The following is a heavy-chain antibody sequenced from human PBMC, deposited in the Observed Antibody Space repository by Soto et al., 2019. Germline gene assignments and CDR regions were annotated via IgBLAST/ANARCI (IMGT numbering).Heavy chain of an antibody. Sequence: GASVKVSCKASGNTFTTYGISWVRQAPGQGLEWMGWIRAYNGNTNYAQKFQGRVTMATDTSTSTAYMELRSLRSDDTAVYYCARELLSVAYYYGMDIWGQGTTVTVSS. V-gene: IGHV1-18*01. D-gene: IGHD2-21*01. CDR1: GNTFTTYG. J-gene: IGHJ6*02. CDR3: ARELLSVAYYYGMDI. CDR2: IRAYNGNT.